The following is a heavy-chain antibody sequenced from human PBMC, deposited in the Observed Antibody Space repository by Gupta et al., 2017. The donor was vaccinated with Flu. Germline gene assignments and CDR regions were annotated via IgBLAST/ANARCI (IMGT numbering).Heavy chain of an antibody. J-gene: IGHJ4*02. CDR3: ARFHSAGY. D-gene: IGHD6-13*01. Sequence: EVQLVESGGGSVQPGGSLRLSCVVSGFTFSNYWMCWVRQAPGKGLVWVSRINTDGSTAQYADSVKGRFTISRDNAKSTVYLQMNSLRVEDTAVYYCARFHSAGYWGQGTLVTVSS. CDR1: GFTFSNYW. CDR2: INTDGSTA. V-gene: IGHV3-74*01.